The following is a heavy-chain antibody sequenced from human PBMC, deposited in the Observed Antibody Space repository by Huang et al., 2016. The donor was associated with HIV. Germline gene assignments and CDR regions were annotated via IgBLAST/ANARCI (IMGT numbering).Heavy chain of an antibody. CDR2: IKPSGRN. CDR3: ARNYDSSGYDAFDI. V-gene: IGHV4-34*01. J-gene: IGHJ3*02. D-gene: IGHD3-22*01. CDR1: GGSLSGDY. Sequence: QVQLHQWGAGLLKPSETLSLTCAVYGGSLSGDYWSWIRQPPGKGLEWIGEIKPSGRNKYKPSRKSRVSVSVDMSKNQFSLKLSSVIAADTAMYYCARNYDSSGYDAFDIWGQGTMVIVSS.